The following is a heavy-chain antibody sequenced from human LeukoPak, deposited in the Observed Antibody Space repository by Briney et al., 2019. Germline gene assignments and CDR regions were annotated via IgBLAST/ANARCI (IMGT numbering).Heavy chain of an antibody. D-gene: IGHD4-17*01. CDR3: ARVATVTLYYYYYMDV. V-gene: IGHV3-7*01. CDR1: GFTFSSYW. CDR2: IKQDGSEK. Sequence: GGSLRLSCAASGFTFSSYWMSWVRQAPGKGLEWVANIKQDGSEKYYVDSVKGRFTISRDNAKNLLYLQMNSLRAEDTAVYYCARVATVTLYYYYYMDVWGKGTTVTVSS. J-gene: IGHJ6*03.